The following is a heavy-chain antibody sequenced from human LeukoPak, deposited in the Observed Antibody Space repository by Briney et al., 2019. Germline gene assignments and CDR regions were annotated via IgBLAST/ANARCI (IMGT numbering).Heavy chain of an antibody. CDR2: IYYSGST. D-gene: IGHD3-3*01. J-gene: IGHJ4*02. CDR3: AREIRRITIFGVVSRRFDY. V-gene: IGHV4-59*01. CDR1: GGSISSYY. Sequence: PSETLSLTCTASGGSISSYYWSWIRQPPGKGLEWIGYIYYSGSTNYNPSLKSRVTISVDTSKNQFSLKLSSVTAADTAVYYCAREIRRITIFGVVSRRFDYWGQGTLVTVSS.